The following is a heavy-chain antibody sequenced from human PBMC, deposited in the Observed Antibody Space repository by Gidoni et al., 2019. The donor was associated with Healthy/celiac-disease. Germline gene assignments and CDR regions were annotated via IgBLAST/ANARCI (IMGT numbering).Heavy chain of an antibody. J-gene: IGHJ4*02. CDR3: ARDVPLFSYDILTGPLDY. CDR2: IWYEGSNK. D-gene: IGHD3-9*01. V-gene: IGHV3-33*01. Sequence: QVQLVESGGGVVQPGRSLRLSCAASGFTFSSSGMHWVRQAPGKGLEGVAVIWYEGSNKYYADSVKGRFTISRDNSKNTLYLQMNSLRAEDTAVYYCARDVPLFSYDILTGPLDYWGQGTLVTVSS. CDR1: GFTFSSSG.